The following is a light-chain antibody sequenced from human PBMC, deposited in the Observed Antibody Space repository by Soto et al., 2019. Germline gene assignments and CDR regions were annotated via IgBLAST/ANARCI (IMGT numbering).Light chain of an antibody. V-gene: IGLV2-8*01. J-gene: IGLJ1*01. CDR1: XXDVGGYNY. CDR3: SSYAGSSNV. Sequence: QSALTQPPSASGSPGQSVAISCTXXXXDVGGYNYVSWYQQHPGKAPKLMIYEVNKRPSGVPDRFSGSKSGNTASLTVSGLQAEDEADYYCSSYAGSSNVFGTGTKLTVL. CDR2: EVN.